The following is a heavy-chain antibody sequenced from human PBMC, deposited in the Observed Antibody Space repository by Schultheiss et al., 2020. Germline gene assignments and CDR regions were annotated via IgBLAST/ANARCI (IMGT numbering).Heavy chain of an antibody. CDR1: GFTFSSYS. CDR2: ISSSGSTI. D-gene: IGHD1-1*01. CDR3: ARDPLGTTGTFRFGYYYYGMDV. V-gene: IGHV3-48*04. J-gene: IGHJ6*02. Sequence: GESLKISCAASGFTFSSYSMNWVRQAPGKGLEWVSYISSSGSTIYYADSVKGRFTISRDNAKNSLYLQMNSLRAEDTAVYYCARDPLGTTGTFRFGYYYYGMDVWGQGTTVTGSS.